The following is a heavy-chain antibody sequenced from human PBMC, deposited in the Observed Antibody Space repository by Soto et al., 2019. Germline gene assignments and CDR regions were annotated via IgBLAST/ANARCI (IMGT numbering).Heavy chain of an antibody. V-gene: IGHV3-53*02. CDR1: GFTVSNTY. J-gene: IGHJ5*02. CDR2: IYTAGGT. Sequence: EVQLVETGGGLIQPGGSLRLSCAASGFTVSNTYMTWVRQPPGKGLECVSVIYTAGGTNYADSVKGRFIISRDNSKNTLYLQMNSLRAEVTAVYYCARALPVAKGGFDPWGQGNLVTVSS. CDR3: ARALPVAKGGFDP. D-gene: IGHD2-2*01.